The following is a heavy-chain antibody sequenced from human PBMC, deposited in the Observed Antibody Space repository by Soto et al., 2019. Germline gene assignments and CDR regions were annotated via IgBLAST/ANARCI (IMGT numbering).Heavy chain of an antibody. V-gene: IGHV3-23*01. CDR1: GFTFAGYV. Sequence: EVQLLESGGGLEQPGGSLRLSCAASGFTFAGYVMSCVRQAPGKGLEWVSAISDGGVSTYYADSVKGRFTISRDNSKNTLYLQMNSLTDVDTAVYYCAKEGEAGMDVWGQGTTVTVSS. CDR2: ISDGGVST. CDR3: AKEGEAGMDV. D-gene: IGHD3-16*01. J-gene: IGHJ6*02.